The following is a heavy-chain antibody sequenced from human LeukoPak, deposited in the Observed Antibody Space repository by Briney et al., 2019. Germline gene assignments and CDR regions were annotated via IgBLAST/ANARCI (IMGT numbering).Heavy chain of an antibody. CDR2: ISSSGSTI. J-gene: IGHJ4*02. Sequence: GGSLRLSCAASGFTFSSYEMNWVRQAPGKGLEWVSYISSSGSTIYYADSVKGRFTISRDNAKNSLYLQMNSLRAEDTAVYYCARVHYYDTTASPHYWGQGTLVTVSS. V-gene: IGHV3-48*03. D-gene: IGHD3-22*01. CDR1: GFTFSSYE. CDR3: ARVHYYDTTASPHY.